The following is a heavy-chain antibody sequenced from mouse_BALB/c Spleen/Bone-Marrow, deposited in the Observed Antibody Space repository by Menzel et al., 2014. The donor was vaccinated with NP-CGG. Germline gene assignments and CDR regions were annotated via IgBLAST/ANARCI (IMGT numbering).Heavy chain of an antibody. Sequence: VQVVESGGGLVQPGGSLKLSCAASGFTFSSYGMSWVRQTPDKRLELVATINSNGGSTYYPDSVKGRFTISRDNAKNTLYLQMSSLKSEDTAMYYCARVWYFDYWGQGTSLTVSS. V-gene: IGHV5-6-3*01. CDR3: ARVWYFDY. J-gene: IGHJ2*03. CDR1: GFTFSSYG. CDR2: INSNGGST.